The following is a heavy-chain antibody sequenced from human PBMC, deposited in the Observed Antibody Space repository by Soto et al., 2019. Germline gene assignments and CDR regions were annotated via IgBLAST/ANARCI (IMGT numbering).Heavy chain of an antibody. CDR2: ISGYNANT. CDR1: DYSFNIYG. D-gene: IGHD1-26*01. CDR3: ARLGELLSAFDI. V-gene: IGHV1-18*01. Sequence: QVQLVQSGAEVKKPGASVKVSCKASDYSFNIYGISWVRQAPGQGLEWMGWISGYNANTNYAQEVQGRVTLTTDTSTSTAYMELRSLRSDDTAVYSCARLGELLSAFDIWGQGTMVTVSS. J-gene: IGHJ3*02.